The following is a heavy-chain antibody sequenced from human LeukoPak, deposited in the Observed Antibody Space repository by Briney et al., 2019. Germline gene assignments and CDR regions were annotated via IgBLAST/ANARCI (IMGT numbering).Heavy chain of an antibody. Sequence: GGSLRLSCAASGFTFSSYWMSWVRQASGKGLEWVANIKQDGSEKYYVDSVKGRFTISRDNAKNSLYLQMNSLRAEDTAVYYCTGVTAYYFDYWGQGTLVTVSS. CDR3: TGVTAYYFDY. J-gene: IGHJ4*02. CDR1: GFTFSSYW. V-gene: IGHV3-7*01. CDR2: IKQDGSEK. D-gene: IGHD1-14*01.